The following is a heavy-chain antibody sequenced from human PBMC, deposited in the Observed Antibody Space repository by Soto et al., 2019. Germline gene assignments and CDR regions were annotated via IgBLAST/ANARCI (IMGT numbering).Heavy chain of an antibody. CDR1: GGSISSSSYY. CDR3: ARIWAGATTVVTHDAFDI. Sequence: SETLSLTCTVSGGSISSSSYYWGWIRQPPGKGLEWIGSIYYSGSTYYNPSLKSRVTISVDTSKNQFSLKLSSVTAADTAVYYCARIWAGATTVVTHDAFDIWGQGTMVTVSS. V-gene: IGHV4-39*01. D-gene: IGHD4-17*01. J-gene: IGHJ3*02. CDR2: IYYSGST.